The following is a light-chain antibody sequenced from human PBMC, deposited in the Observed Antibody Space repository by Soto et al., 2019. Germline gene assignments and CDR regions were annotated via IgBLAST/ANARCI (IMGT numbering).Light chain of an antibody. CDR2: DVS. CDR3: ASCTPPPTPWV. J-gene: IGLJ3*02. V-gene: IGLV2-14*03. Sequence: QSVLTQPASVSGSPGQSITISCSGTSSDVCGHNYVSWYQHHPGKAPKLIIYDVSNRPSGVSNRFSGSRSGNTASLTISGLHAEDEADYYCASCTPPPTPWVFGGGTKLTVL. CDR1: SSDVCGHNY.